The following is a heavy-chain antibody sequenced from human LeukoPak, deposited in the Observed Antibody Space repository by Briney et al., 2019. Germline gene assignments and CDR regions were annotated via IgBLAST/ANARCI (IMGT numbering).Heavy chain of an antibody. V-gene: IGHV3-23*01. CDR1: GFTFSHSA. J-gene: IGHJ4*02. Sequence: GGSLRLSCAASGFTFSHSAMSWVRQAPGRGLEWISTISGSGSDTNYADSVRGRLIISRDNSKNTLFLQMNSLRTEDTAVYYCASPYYYDRSSYYHFIDHWGRGTLVTVSS. D-gene: IGHD3-22*01. CDR3: ASPYYYDRSSYYHFIDH. CDR2: ISGSGSDT.